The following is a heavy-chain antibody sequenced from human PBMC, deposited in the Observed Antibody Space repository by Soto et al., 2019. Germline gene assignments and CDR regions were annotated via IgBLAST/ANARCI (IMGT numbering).Heavy chain of an antibody. V-gene: IGHV3-72*01. CDR3: SGLGTWFVP. Sequence: EEQLAESGGGLVQPGGSLRLSCAGSGSSFNDHYIDWVRQAPGKGLEWIGQIRNKDRGYTTEYAASVRGRFTISRDDSSNSLYLHMTSLKTEDTAVYYCSGLGTWFVPWGQGTLVTVSS. CDR2: IRNKDRGYTT. CDR1: GSSFNDHY. J-gene: IGHJ5*02.